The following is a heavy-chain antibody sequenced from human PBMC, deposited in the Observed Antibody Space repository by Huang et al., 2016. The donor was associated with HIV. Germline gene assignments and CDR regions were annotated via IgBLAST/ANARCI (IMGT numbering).Heavy chain of an antibody. Sequence: QVQLVQSGAEVRKPGSSVKVSCRASGGSFNNFVINWVRQAPGQGVEWMGGIIPRFGTRNDAQRFKDRVTITADETTGVVHLEVTSLRSDDTAVYFCAKRGGAWGSPYAFDLWGPGTMVTVSS. CDR1: GGSFNNFV. CDR2: IIPRFGTR. D-gene: IGHD3-16*01. J-gene: IGHJ3*01. V-gene: IGHV1-69*13. CDR3: AKRGGAWGSPYAFDL.